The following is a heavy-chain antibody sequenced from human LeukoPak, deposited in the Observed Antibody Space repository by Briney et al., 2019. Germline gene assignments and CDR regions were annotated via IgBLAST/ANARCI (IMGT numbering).Heavy chain of an antibody. CDR2: IGTAGDT. CDR3: ARGAWPRAFDI. D-gene: IGHD3-16*01. V-gene: IGHV3-13*01. CDR1: GFTFSSYD. J-gene: IGHJ3*02. Sequence: PRGSLRLSCAASGFTFSSYDMHWVRQATGKGLEWVSAIGTAGDTYYPGSVKGRFTISRENAKNSLYLQMNSLRAGDTAVYYCARGAWPRAFDIWGQGTMVTVSS.